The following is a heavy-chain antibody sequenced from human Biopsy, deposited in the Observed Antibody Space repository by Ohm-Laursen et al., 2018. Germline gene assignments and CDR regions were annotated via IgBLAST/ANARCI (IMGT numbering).Heavy chain of an antibody. Sequence: SLRLSCAASGFTFSTYWMTWVRQAPGKGLEWVANIKRDGSQSNHADSVKGRFTISIDNAKNSLYLQMNSLRAEDTAVYYCTRDTTYYAGTTYYDALDVWGQGTTVTVSS. CDR1: GFTFSTYW. D-gene: IGHD2/OR15-2a*01. CDR2: IKRDGSQS. CDR3: TRDTTYYAGTTYYDALDV. J-gene: IGHJ3*01. V-gene: IGHV3-7*01.